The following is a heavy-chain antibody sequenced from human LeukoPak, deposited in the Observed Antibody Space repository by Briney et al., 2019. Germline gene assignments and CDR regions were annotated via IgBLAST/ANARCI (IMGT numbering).Heavy chain of an antibody. CDR1: GYTFTGYY. CDR2: INPNSGGT. V-gene: IGHV1-2*02. D-gene: IGHD6-13*01. J-gene: IGHJ4*02. Sequence: ASVKVSCKASGYTFTGYYMHWVRQAPGKGLEWMGLINPNSGGTNYAQKFQGRVTMTRDTSISTAYMELSRLRSDDTAVYNCARVVAAAGYYLGYWGQGTLVTVSS. CDR3: ARVVAAAGYYLGY.